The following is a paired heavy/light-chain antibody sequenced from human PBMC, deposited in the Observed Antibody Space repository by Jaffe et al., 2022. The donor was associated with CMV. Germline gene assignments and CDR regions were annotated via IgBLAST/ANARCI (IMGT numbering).Heavy chain of an antibody. Sequence: QVQLVESGGGVVQPGRSLRLSCAASGFTFSRYDMLWGRQAPGKGLEWVAFISYDGINKYYADSVKGRFTISRDNSKNTLFLQMDSLRTEDTAVYYCGRSLSFDYWGQGTLVTVSS. CDR1: GFTFSRYD. CDR2: ISYDGINK. CDR3: GRSLSFDY. J-gene: IGHJ4*02. V-gene: IGHV3-30*03.
Light chain of an antibody. J-gene: IGKJ5*01. CDR1: QDIINY. Sequence: DIQMTQSPSSLSASVGDRVTITCRASQDIINYLAWFQQKPGKAPKSLIYAASSLQSGVPSKFSGSGSGTDFTLTISSLQPEDFATYYCQQYNSYPLTFGQGTRLEIK. CDR2: AAS. V-gene: IGKV1-16*02. CDR3: QQYNSYPLT.